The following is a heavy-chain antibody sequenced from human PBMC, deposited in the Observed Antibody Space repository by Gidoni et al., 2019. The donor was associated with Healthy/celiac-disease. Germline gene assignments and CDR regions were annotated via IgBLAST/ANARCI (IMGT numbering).Heavy chain of an antibody. V-gene: IGHV4-34*01. CDR3: ARGVRGKTMVRGYYNWFDP. CDR1: GGSFSGYY. D-gene: IGHD3-10*01. CDR2: INHSGST. Sequence: QVQLQQWGAGLLKPSETLSLTCAVYGGSFSGYYWSWIRQPPGKGLEWIGEINHSGSTNYNPSLKSRVTISVDTSKNQFSLKLSSVTAGDTAVYYCARGVRGKTMVRGYYNWFDPWGQGTLVTVSS. J-gene: IGHJ5*02.